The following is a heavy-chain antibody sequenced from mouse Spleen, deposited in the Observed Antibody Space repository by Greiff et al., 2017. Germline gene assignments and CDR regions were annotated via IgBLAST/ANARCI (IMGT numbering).Heavy chain of an antibody. Sequence: VKLVESGAELAKPGASVKLSCKASGYTFTSYWMHWVKQRPGQGLEWIGYINPSSGYTKYNQKFKDKATLTADKSSSTAYMQLSSLTYEDSAVYYCAKANYGSSSYFDYWGQGTTLTVSS. D-gene: IGHD1-1*01. CDR3: AKANYGSSSYFDY. V-gene: IGHV1-7*01. J-gene: IGHJ2*01. CDR1: GYTFTSYW. CDR2: INPSSGYT.